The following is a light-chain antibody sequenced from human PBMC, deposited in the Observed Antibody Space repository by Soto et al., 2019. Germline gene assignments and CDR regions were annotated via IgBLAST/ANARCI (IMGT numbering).Light chain of an antibody. CDR1: QGISSY. CDR3: QQLNNYPIT. J-gene: IGKJ5*01. V-gene: IGKV1-9*01. Sequence: DIQLTQSPSFLSASVGDRVTITCRASQGISSYLAWYQQKPGNAPKLLIYAASTLQSGVPSRFSGSGSGTEFTLTISSLQPEDFATSYCQQLNNYPITFGQGTRLEIK. CDR2: AAS.